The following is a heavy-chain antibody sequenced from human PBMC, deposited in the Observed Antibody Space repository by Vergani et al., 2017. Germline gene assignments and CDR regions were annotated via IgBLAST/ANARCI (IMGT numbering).Heavy chain of an antibody. CDR1: GGSFSGYY. CDR3: ARYDFWSGYYTRYFDY. J-gene: IGHJ4*02. V-gene: IGHV4-34*01. CDR2: INHIGST. D-gene: IGHD3-3*01. Sequence: QVQLQQWGAGLLKPSETLSLTCAVYGGSFSGYYWSWIRQPPGKGLEWIGEINHIGSTNYNPSLKSRVTISVDTSKNQFSLKLSSVTAADTAVYYCARYDFWSGYYTRYFDYWGQGTLVTVSS.